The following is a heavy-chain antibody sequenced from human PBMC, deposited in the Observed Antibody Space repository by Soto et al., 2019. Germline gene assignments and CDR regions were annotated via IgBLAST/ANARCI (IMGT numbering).Heavy chain of an antibody. CDR3: ARQRKKSEYTYYYYGMDV. V-gene: IGHV5-51*01. CDR1: GYTITSYW. D-gene: IGHD5-18*01. CDR2: IYPGDSDT. Sequence: GESLKISCQGSGYTITSYWIGWVRQMPGKGLEWMGIIYPGDSDTRYSPSFQGQVTISADKSISTAYLQWSSLKASDTAMYYCARQRKKSEYTYYYYGMDVWGQGTTVTVSS. J-gene: IGHJ6*02.